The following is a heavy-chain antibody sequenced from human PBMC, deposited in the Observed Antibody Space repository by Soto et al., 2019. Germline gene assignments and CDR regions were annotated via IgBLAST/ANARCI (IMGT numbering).Heavy chain of an antibody. V-gene: IGHV4-59*12. J-gene: IGHJ4*02. CDR1: GGSISSYY. CDR3: ARGRSVRYSSSWYSLGIRFDY. D-gene: IGHD6-13*01. Sequence: SETLSLTCTVSGGSISSYYWSWIRQPPGKGLEWIGDIYYSGSTNYNPSLKSRVTISVDTSKNQFSLKLSSVTAADTAVYYCARGRSVRYSSSWYSLGIRFDYWGQGTLVTVSS. CDR2: IYYSGST.